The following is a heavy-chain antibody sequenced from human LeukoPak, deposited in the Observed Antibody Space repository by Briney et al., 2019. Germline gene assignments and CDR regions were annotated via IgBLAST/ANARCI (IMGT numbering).Heavy chain of an antibody. Sequence: PSETLSLTCTVSGGSICSYYWSWVRQPPGKGLEWGGYIYYSGSTNYNPSLKSRVTISVDTSKNQFSLKLSSVTAADTAVYYCASSSWGYYYYYYMDVWGKGTTVTVSS. CDR2: IYYSGST. J-gene: IGHJ6*03. D-gene: IGHD6-13*01. CDR3: ASSSWGYYYYYYMDV. CDR1: GGSICSYY. V-gene: IGHV4-59*12.